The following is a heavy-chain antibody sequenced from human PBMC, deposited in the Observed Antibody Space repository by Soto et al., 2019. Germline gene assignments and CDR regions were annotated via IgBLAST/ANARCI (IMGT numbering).Heavy chain of an antibody. CDR1: GFTFSSYG. D-gene: IGHD1-1*01. V-gene: IGHV3-33*03. Sequence: GGSLRLSCAASGFTFSSYGMHWVRQAPGKGLEWVAVIWYDGSNKYYADSVKGRFAISRDDSAHTVYLQMNSLRTEDTAVYYCTTDSYYTGIVVRFDFWGLGTLVTVSS. CDR2: IWYDGSNK. CDR3: TTDSYYTGIVVRFDF. J-gene: IGHJ4*01.